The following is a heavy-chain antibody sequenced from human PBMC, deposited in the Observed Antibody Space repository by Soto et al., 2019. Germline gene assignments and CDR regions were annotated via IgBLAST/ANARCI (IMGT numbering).Heavy chain of an antibody. Sequence: QVQLVQSGAEVKKPGSSVKVSCKASGGTFSSYAISWVRQAPGQGLEWMGGLIPIFGTANYAQKFQGRVTITADESTSTAYMELSSLRSEDTAVYYCARGQARGVTPYNWFDPWGQGTLVTVSS. J-gene: IGHJ5*02. CDR1: GGTFSSYA. CDR3: ARGQARGVTPYNWFDP. CDR2: LIPIFGTA. D-gene: IGHD2-8*01. V-gene: IGHV1-69*01.